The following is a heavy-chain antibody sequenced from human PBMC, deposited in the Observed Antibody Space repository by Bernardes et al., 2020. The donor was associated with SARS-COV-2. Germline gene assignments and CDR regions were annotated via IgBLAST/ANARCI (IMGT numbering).Heavy chain of an antibody. V-gene: IGHV3-7*01. CDR3: ARFLAFLFRGRYYGMDV. Sequence: VWSLSLSCAGSGFDFSDYWMTWVRQAPGKGLEWVANIKRDGSETYYVDSVKGRYTISRDNGKNLVFLQMNSLRAEDTAVYYCARFLAFLFRGRYYGMDVWGQGTTVTVSS. CDR1: GFDFSDYW. CDR2: IKRDGSET. D-gene: IGHD3-3*01. J-gene: IGHJ6*02.